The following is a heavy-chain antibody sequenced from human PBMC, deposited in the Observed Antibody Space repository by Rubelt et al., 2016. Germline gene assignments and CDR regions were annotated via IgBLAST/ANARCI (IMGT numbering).Heavy chain of an antibody. J-gene: IGHJ5*02. Sequence: QVQLQQWGAGLLKPSETLSLTCAVYGGSFSGYYWSWIRQPPGKGLEWIGEINHSGSTNYNPSLKSLVTISVDTSKNQISLKLSSVTAADTAVYYCARGGRYYGSGSYQRHNWFDPWGQGTLVTVSS. CDR2: INHSGST. CDR3: ARGGRYYGSGSYQRHNWFDP. CDR1: GGSFSGYY. V-gene: IGHV4-34*01. D-gene: IGHD3-10*01.